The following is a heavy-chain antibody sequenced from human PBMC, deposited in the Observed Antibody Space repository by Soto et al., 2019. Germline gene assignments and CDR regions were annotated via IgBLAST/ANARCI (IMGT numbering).Heavy chain of an antibody. CDR1: GVSISSYY. CDR2: IYTSGST. D-gene: IGHD2-21*01. V-gene: IGHV4-4*07. CDR3: ARVGKIDIKGGDFDI. J-gene: IGHJ3*02. Sequence: WGTLCLTCAVSGVSISSYYGSWVRQPSGKGLEWIGRIYTSGSTNYNPSLKSRVTISVDTSKNQFSLKLSSVTAADTAVYYCARVGKIDIKGGDFDIWGQRTMVTVSS.